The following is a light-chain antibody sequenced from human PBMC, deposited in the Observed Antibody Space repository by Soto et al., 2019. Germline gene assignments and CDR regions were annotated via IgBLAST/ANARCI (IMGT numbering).Light chain of an antibody. J-gene: IGKJ3*01. CDR2: YAS. CDR3: QHYSNWPPT. Sequence: EVVMTQSPATLSVSPGERVTLSCRASESVHRNLTWYQQKPGQGPSLLSYYASTRATGVPERFTGSGSGTEFTLTISSLQSEDFGVYHCQHYSNWPPTFGPGTKVEIK. V-gene: IGKV3-15*01. CDR1: ESVHRN.